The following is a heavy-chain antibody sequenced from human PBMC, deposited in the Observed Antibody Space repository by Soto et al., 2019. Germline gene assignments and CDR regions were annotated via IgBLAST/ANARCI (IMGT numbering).Heavy chain of an antibody. Sequence: PSETLSLTCTVSGGSISSGGYYWSWIRQHPGKGLEWIGYIYYSGSTYYNPSLKSRVTISVDTSKNQFSLKLSSVTAADTAVYYCARGQAQYSSSSYDNWFDPWGQGTLVTVSS. V-gene: IGHV4-31*03. CDR1: GGSISSGGYY. CDR2: IYYSGST. D-gene: IGHD6-6*01. J-gene: IGHJ5*02. CDR3: ARGQAQYSSSSYDNWFDP.